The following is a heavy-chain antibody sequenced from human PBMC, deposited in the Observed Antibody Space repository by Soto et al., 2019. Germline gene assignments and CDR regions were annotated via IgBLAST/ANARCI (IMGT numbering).Heavy chain of an antibody. V-gene: IGHV1-8*01. CDR2: MDPNSGNT. CDR1: GYTFTSYD. D-gene: IGHD3-3*01. CDR3: ARVYYDFWSGYYSRYYFDY. J-gene: IGHJ4*02. Sequence: ASVKVSCKASGYTFTSYDINWVRQATGQGLEWMGWMDPNSGNTGYAQKFQGRVTMTRNTSISTAYMGLSSLRSEDTAVYYCARVYYDFWSGYYSRYYFDYWGQGTLVTVSS.